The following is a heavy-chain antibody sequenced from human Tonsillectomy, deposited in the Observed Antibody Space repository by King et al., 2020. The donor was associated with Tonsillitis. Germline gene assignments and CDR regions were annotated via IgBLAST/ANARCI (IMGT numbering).Heavy chain of an antibody. Sequence: VQLVESGGGVVQPGRSLRLSCAASEFNFRSYAMHWVRQPPGKGLEWVADISFDGTNKYYADSVKGRFTISRDNSKNTLNLQMHSLRTDDTAVYYCARRDGALDYYYYAMDVWGQGTTVTVSS. J-gene: IGHJ6*02. CDR3: ARRDGALDYYYYAMDV. V-gene: IGHV3-30-3*01. D-gene: IGHD4-17*01. CDR1: EFNFRSYA. CDR2: ISFDGTNK.